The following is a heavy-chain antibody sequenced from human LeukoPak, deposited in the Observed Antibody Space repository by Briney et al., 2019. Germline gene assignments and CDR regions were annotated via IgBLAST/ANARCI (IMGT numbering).Heavy chain of an antibody. V-gene: IGHV3-30-3*01. D-gene: IGHD5-18*01. CDR2: ISYDGSNK. CDR3: ARAAGYSYGRLGWFDP. J-gene: IGHJ5*02. CDR1: GFTFSSYA. Sequence: GGSLRLSCAASGFTFSSYAMHWVRQAPGKGLEWVAVISYDGSNKYYADSVKGRFTISRDNSKNTLYLQMNSLRAEDTAVYYCARAAGYSYGRLGWFDPWGQGTLVAVSS.